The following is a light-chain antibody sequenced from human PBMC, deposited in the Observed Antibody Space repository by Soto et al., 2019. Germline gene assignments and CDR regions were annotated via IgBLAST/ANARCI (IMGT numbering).Light chain of an antibody. J-gene: IGKJ5*01. V-gene: IGKV1-9*01. CDR2: GAS. CDR3: QQYENLPT. CDR1: QAISSH. Sequence: DIQLTQSPSFLSASVGGRVTITCRASQAISSHLAWYQQKPGKAPNLLIYGASTLQSGVPSRFSGSGSGTQFTLTISSLQPEDFATYYCQQYENLPTFGQGTRLEIK.